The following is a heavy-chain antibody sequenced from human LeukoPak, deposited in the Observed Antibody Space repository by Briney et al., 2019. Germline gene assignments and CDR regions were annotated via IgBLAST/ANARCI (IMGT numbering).Heavy chain of an antibody. D-gene: IGHD3-3*01. J-gene: IGHJ4*02. CDR1: GFTFSSYS. Sequence: PGGSLRLSCAASGFTFSSYSMNWVRQAPGKGLEWVSSISSSSSYIYYADSVKGRFTISRDNAKNSLYLQMNSLRAEDTAVYYCARDSPADTIFGVVILFDYWGQGTLVTVSS. CDR2: ISSSSSYI. V-gene: IGHV3-21*04. CDR3: ARDSPADTIFGVVILFDY.